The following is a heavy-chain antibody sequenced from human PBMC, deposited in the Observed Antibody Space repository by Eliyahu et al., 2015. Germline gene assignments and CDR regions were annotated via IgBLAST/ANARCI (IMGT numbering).Heavy chain of an antibody. Sequence: QIQLVQSGAEVKKPGASVKVSCKASGYTFSNYGITWVRQAPGQRLXXVGWIAAYNDKTSYAQNLQGRVIMTTXTSTSTAYMDLRTLTSDDTAVYYCARAPASSCYGIDVWGQGTTVTVSS. D-gene: IGHD2-2*01. CDR1: GYTFSNYG. V-gene: IGHV1-18*04. CDR2: IAAYNDKT. CDR3: ARAPASSCYGIDV. J-gene: IGHJ6*02.